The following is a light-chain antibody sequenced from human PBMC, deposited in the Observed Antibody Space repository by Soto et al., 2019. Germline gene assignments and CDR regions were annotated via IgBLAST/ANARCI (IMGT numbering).Light chain of an antibody. V-gene: IGKV3-15*01. Sequence: IVMTQSPATLSVSPGERATFSCRASQNIRTNLAWYRQKPGQVPRLLIYGASTRATGVPARFSGSGSGTEFILTISSLQSEDFAIYYCQQYNNWPRTFGQGTKVDIK. CDR1: QNIRTN. J-gene: IGKJ1*01. CDR2: GAS. CDR3: QQYNNWPRT.